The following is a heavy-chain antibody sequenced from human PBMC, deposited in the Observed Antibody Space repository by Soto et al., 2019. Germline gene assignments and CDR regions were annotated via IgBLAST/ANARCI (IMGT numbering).Heavy chain of an antibody. CDR1: GFTFSDYY. J-gene: IGHJ4*02. CDR2: ISSSSSYT. CDR3: ARSPGRSGSNYFLGAVVYFDY. Sequence: GSLRLSCAASGFTFSDYYMSWIRQAPGKGLEWVSYISSSSSYTNYADSVKGRFTISRDNAKNSLYLQMNSLKASDTAIYYCARSPGRSGSNYFLGAVVYFDYWGQGTLVTVSS. V-gene: IGHV3-11*03. D-gene: IGHD3-10*01.